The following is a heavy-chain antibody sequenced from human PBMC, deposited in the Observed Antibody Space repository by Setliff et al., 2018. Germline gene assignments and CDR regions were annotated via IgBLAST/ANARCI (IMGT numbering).Heavy chain of an antibody. D-gene: IGHD5-12*01. Sequence: ASVKVSCKTSGYTFTNYDINWVRQATGQGLEWMGWMNPNSGNTGYAQNFQGRVSMTRNTSISTAYMELNSPTSEDTAVYFCARGNRDGYIPFEHWGQGTRVTVSS. CDR2: MNPNSGNT. CDR3: ARGNRDGYIPFEH. V-gene: IGHV1-8*02. J-gene: IGHJ4*02. CDR1: GYTFTNYD.